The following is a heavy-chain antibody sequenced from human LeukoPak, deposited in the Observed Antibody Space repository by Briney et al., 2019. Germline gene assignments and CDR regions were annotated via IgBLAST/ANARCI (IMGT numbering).Heavy chain of an antibody. D-gene: IGHD3-9*01. CDR1: GGSFSGYY. Sequence: PSETLSLTCAVYGGSFSGYYWSWIRQPPGKGLEWIGEINHSGSTNYNPSLRSRVTMSIDTSKNQFSLTLHSVTAADTAVYYCASYKRMTGYYSVDHWGQGTLVTVSS. CDR2: INHSGST. V-gene: IGHV4-34*01. J-gene: IGHJ5*02. CDR3: ASYKRMTGYYSVDH.